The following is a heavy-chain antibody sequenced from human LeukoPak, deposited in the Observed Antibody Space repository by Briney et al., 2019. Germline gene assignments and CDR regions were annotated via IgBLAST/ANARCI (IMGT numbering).Heavy chain of an antibody. V-gene: IGHV3-43*02. J-gene: IGHJ4*02. CDR3: AKDIGERGYKDY. D-gene: IGHD5-18*01. CDR1: GFTFKDYA. CDR2: ISGDGGTT. Sequence: PGGSLRLSCAASGFTFKDYAMHWVRQAPGKGLEWVSLISGDGGTTFYADSVRGRFTISRDNSKNSLYMQMNSLRTEDTAFYFCAKDIGERGYKDYWGQGTLVTVSP.